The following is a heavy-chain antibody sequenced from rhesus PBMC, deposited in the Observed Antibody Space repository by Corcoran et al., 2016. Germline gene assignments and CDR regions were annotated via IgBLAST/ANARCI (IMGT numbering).Heavy chain of an antibody. Sequence: QVQLQESGPGLVKPSETLSLTCAVSGGSISSYWWTWIRQSPGKGLEWIGEISGKSGSTHYNPSLKSRVTISKDASKNQFSLKLNSVTAADTAVYYCDAEFVFWGQGVLVTVSS. D-gene: IGHD6-19*01. CDR1: GGSISSYW. V-gene: IGHV4-80*01. CDR2: ISGKSGST. CDR3: DAEFVF. J-gene: IGHJ4*01.